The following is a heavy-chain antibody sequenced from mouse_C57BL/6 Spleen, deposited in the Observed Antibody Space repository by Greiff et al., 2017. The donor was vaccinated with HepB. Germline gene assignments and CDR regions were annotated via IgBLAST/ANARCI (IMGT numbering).Heavy chain of an antibody. V-gene: IGHV1-52*01. CDR2: IDPSDSET. D-gene: IGHD1-1*01. CDR1: GYTFTSYW. J-gene: IGHJ4*01. Sequence: QVQLQQPGAELVRPGSSVKLSCKASGYTFTSYWMHWVKQRPIQGLEWIGNIDPSDSETHYNQKFKDKATLTVDKSSSTAYMQLSSLTSEDSAVYYGAREIGDDDDSSYRYYAMGYWGQGTSVTVSS. CDR3: AREIGDDDDSSYRYYAMGY.